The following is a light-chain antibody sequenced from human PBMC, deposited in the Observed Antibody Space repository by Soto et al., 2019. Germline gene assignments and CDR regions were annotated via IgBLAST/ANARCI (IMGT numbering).Light chain of an antibody. V-gene: IGKV3-20*01. CDR1: QSVSTF. CDR3: QHYGSSPPYT. Sequence: EIVLTQSPATLSLSPGERAILSCRASQSVSTFLAWFQQKPGQPPRLLIYGASNRATGIPDRFSGSGSGTDFTLTISRLEAEDSAVYYCQHYGSSPPYTFGQGTKLKIK. CDR2: GAS. J-gene: IGKJ2*01.